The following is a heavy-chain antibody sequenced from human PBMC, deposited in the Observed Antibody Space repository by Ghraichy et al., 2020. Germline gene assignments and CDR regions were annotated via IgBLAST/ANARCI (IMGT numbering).Heavy chain of an antibody. CDR3: ARAPGIAAAGTGTSFDY. D-gene: IGHD6-13*01. Sequence: GGSLRLSCAASGFTVSSNYMSWVRQAPGKGLEWVSVIYSGGSTYYADSVKGRFTISRHNSKNTLYLQMNSLRAEDTAVYYCARAPGIAAAGTGTSFDYWGQGTLVTVSS. CDR1: GFTVSSNY. CDR2: IYSGGST. V-gene: IGHV3-53*04. J-gene: IGHJ4*02.